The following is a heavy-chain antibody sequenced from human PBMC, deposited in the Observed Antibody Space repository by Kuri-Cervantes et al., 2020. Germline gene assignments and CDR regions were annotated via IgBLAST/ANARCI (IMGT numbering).Heavy chain of an antibody. D-gene: IGHD4-17*01. V-gene: IGHV3-30*18. CDR1: GFTFSSYG. CDR2: ISYDGSNK. Sequence: GESLKISCAASGFTFSSYGMHWVRQAPGKGLEWVAVISYDGSNKYYADSVKGRFTISRDNSKNTLYLQMNSLRAEDTAVYYCAKGSSVTPGLLTDWGQGILVTVSS. J-gene: IGHJ4*02. CDR3: AKGSSVTPGLLTD.